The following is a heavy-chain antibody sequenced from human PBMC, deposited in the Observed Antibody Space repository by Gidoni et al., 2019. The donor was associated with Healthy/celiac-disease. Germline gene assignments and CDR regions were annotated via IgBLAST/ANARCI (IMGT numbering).Heavy chain of an antibody. D-gene: IGHD5-18*01. Sequence: QITLKESGPTLVKPTQTLTLTCTFSGFSLSTSGVGVGWIRQPPGKALEWLALIYWNDDNRYSPSLKSWLTITKDTSKNQVVLTMTNMDPVDTATYYCAHTWIQLWLDAYYFDYWGQGTLVTVSS. J-gene: IGHJ4*02. V-gene: IGHV2-5*01. CDR3: AHTWIQLWLDAYYFDY. CDR2: IYWNDDN. CDR1: GFSLSTSGVG.